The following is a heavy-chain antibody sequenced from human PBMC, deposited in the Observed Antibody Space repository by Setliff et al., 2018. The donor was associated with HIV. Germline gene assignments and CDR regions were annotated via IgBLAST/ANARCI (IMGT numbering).Heavy chain of an antibody. Sequence: SETLSLTCLVSGDSMIPHYWSWIRQPPGRGLEWMGYISNYGSPSYSPSLESRVTILLDTSKSQFSLKLSSLTAADTAVYYCVRGRTHWPNDNYFDPWGLGTLVTVSS. CDR2: ISNYGSP. V-gene: IGHV4-4*08. CDR3: VRGRTHWPNDNYFDP. J-gene: IGHJ5*02. D-gene: IGHD1-1*01. CDR1: GDSMIPHY.